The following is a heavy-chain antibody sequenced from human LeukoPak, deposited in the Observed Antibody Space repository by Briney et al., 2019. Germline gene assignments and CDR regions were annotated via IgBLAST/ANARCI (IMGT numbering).Heavy chain of an antibody. CDR2: ILSSGST. J-gene: IGHJ4*02. V-gene: IGHV4-4*09. CDR3: AREGLRTSDY. CDR1: GGSISNYY. D-gene: IGHD3-16*01. Sequence: SETLSLTCTVSGGSISNYYWNWIRQPPGKGLEWIGYILSSGSTHHNPSLTSRISLSVDTSKNQFSLKLSSVTAADTAVYYCAREGLRTSDYWGQGTLVTVSS.